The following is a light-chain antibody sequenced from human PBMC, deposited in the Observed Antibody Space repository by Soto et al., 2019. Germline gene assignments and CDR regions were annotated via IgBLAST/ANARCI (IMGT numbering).Light chain of an antibody. CDR3: LQDYNYPLT. Sequence: AIQMTQSPSSLSASIGDRVTITCRASQGIKNDLGWYRQKPGKAPNLLIYAASTLQSGVPSRFSGSGSGTDFTLTISSLQPEDFATYYCLQDYNYPLTFGGGTKVEIK. CDR1: QGIKND. CDR2: AAS. J-gene: IGKJ4*01. V-gene: IGKV1-6*01.